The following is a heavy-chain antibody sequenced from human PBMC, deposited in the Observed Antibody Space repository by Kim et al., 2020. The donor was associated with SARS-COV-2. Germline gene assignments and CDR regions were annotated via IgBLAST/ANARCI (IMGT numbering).Heavy chain of an antibody. CDR3: ARDRAVDTARGNAFDI. Sequence: GGSLRLSCAASGFTFSSYSMNWVRQAPGKGLEWVSSISSSSSYIYYADSVKGRFTISRDNAKNSLYLQMNSLRAEDTAVYYCARDRAVDTARGNAFDIWGLGTMVTVSS. J-gene: IGHJ3*02. CDR2: ISSSSSYI. V-gene: IGHV3-21*01. CDR1: GFTFSSYS. D-gene: IGHD5-18*01.